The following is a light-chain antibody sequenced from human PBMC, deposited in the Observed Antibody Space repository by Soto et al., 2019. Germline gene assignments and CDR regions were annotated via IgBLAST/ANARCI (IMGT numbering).Light chain of an antibody. CDR1: QPIHSY. J-gene: IGKJ4*01. Sequence: DLQMTQSPSSLSTSVGDRVTITCRASQPIHSYLNWYQHKPGKAPRLLMSAASALESGVPSRFSGSGSGTDFTLTISSLQPEDFATYYCLQTYSVPLTFGGGTKVEIK. V-gene: IGKV1-39*01. CDR2: AAS. CDR3: LQTYSVPLT.